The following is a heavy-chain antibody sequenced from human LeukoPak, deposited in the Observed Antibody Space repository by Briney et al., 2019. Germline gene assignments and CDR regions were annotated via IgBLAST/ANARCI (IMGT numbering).Heavy chain of an antibody. V-gene: IGHV1-2*06. CDR2: INPNSGGT. D-gene: IGHD1-26*01. Sequence: ASVKVSCKASGYTFTGYYMHWVRQAPGQGLEWMGRINPNSGGTNYAQKFQGGVTMTRDTSISTAYMELSRLRSDDTAVYYCARGPVGATTFHDYWGQGTLVTVSS. CDR3: ARGPVGATTFHDY. J-gene: IGHJ4*02. CDR1: GYTFTGYY.